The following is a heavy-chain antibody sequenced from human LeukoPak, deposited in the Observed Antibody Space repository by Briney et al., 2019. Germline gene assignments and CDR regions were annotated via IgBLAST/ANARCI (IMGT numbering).Heavy chain of an antibody. CDR3: ARGRVHSGHDKGANWFDP. Sequence: GESLKISCKGSGYSFTSYWIGWVRQMPGKGLEWMGIIYPGDSDTRYSPSFQGQVTISADKSISTAYLQWSSLKASDTAMYYCARGRVHSGHDKGANWFDPWGQGTLVTVSS. CDR2: IYPGDSDT. D-gene: IGHD5-12*01. CDR1: GYSFTSYW. J-gene: IGHJ5*02. V-gene: IGHV5-51*01.